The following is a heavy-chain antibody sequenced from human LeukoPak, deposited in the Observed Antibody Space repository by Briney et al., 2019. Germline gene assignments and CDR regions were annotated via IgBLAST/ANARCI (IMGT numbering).Heavy chain of an antibody. CDR1: GYTLTELS. CDR2: FDPEDGET. CDR3: ATLGYCSGGSCYSLLRNWFDP. D-gene: IGHD2-15*01. V-gene: IGHV1-24*01. J-gene: IGHJ5*02. Sequence: ASVKVSCKVSGYTLTELSMHWVRQAPGKGLEWMGGFDPEDGETIYAQKFQGRVTMTEDTSTDTAYMELSSLRSEDTAVYYCATLGYCSGGSCYSLLRNWFDPWGQGTLVTVSS.